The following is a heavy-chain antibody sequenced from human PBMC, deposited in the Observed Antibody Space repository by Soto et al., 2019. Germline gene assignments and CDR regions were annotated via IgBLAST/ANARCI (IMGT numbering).Heavy chain of an antibody. J-gene: IGHJ4*02. CDR1: GFTFSSYW. CDR2: IKQDGSEK. CDR3: AREQLQVVIPDY. V-gene: IGHV3-7*01. Sequence: EVQLVESGGGLVQPGGSLRLSCAASGFTFSSYWMNWVRQAPGKGLEWVANIKQDGSEKYYVDSVKGRFTISRDNTKNSLYLQMNSLRADDTAVYYCAREQLQVVIPDYWGQGTLVTVSS. D-gene: IGHD6-13*01.